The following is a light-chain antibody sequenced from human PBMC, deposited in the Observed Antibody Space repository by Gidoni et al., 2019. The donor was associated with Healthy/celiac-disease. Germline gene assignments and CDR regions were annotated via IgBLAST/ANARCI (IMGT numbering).Light chain of an antibody. J-gene: IGLJ2*01. CDR2: QDS. CDR1: KVGDKY. CDR3: QAWDSSTVV. V-gene: IGLV3-1*01. Sequence: SYELTQPPSVSVSPGQTASITCSGDKVGDKYACWYQQKPGQSPVLVIYQDSKPPSGSPERFSGSNSGNTATLTISGTQAMDEADYYCQAWDSSTVVFGGGTKLTVL.